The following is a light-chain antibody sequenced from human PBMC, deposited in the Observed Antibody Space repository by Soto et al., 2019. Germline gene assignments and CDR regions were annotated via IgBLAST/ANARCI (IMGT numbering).Light chain of an antibody. Sequence: EIVLTQSPCTLSLSPGERATLSCRASQSVDNSNLAWYQQKLGRAPRLLISGASTRATGIPDRFSGSGSETDFTLTIARLEPEDFAVYYCQQYGSSVTFGQGTRLEIK. CDR3: QQYGSSVT. CDR2: GAS. CDR1: QSVDNSN. V-gene: IGKV3-20*01. J-gene: IGKJ5*01.